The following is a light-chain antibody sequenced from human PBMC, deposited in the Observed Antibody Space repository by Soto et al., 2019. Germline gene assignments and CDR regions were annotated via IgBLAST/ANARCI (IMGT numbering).Light chain of an antibody. Sequence: EVVMTQSPATLSVSPGERVTLSCRASQSVNANLAWYQQKPGQAPRLLIHGASTRATGIPARFSGSGFGTEFILTISSLQSEDFAVYYCQQYNTWLWTFGQGTKVEIK. CDR3: QQYNTWLWT. CDR2: GAS. J-gene: IGKJ1*01. V-gene: IGKV3-15*01. CDR1: QSVNAN.